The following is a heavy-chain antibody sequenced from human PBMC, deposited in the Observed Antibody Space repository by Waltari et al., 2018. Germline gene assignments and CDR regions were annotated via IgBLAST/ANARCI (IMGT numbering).Heavy chain of an antibody. Sequence: EVHLAESGGGVVQPGGSLSLSCTGPGFRFGDYWLHWVRQAPGKGLEWVSRINVDGGYISYGDSVKGRFTISRDNAKNTVFLQLNSLRADDTAVYFCARKAGSGYPYGPFYYDNWGQGTLVTVSS. D-gene: IGHD5-12*01. CDR1: GFRFGDYW. J-gene: IGHJ4*02. CDR3: ARKAGSGYPYGPFYYDN. CDR2: INVDGGYI. V-gene: IGHV3-74*01.